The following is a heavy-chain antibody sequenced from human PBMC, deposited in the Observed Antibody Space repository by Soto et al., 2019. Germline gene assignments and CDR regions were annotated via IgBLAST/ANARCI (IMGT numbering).Heavy chain of an antibody. CDR1: GFTFIDYS. V-gene: IGHV3-48*02. D-gene: IGHD1-1*01. CDR2: ITASTTTI. Sequence: GGSLRLSCVGSGFTFIDYSVNWVRQAPGKGLEWVSFITASTTTIYYADSVKGRFTISRDNAKNSVYLQMNSLRDEDTAVYYCARDGRRGYDMDVWGQGTTVTVSS. J-gene: IGHJ6*02. CDR3: ARDGRRGYDMDV.